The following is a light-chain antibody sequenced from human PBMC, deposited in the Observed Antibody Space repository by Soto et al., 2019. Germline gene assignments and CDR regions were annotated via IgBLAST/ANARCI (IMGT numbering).Light chain of an antibody. V-gene: IGLV2-8*01. J-gene: IGLJ2*01. CDR1: ISDVGGYNY. Sequence: QSALTQPPSASGSTGQSVTISCTGTISDVGGYNYVSWYQQHPGKAPKLMIYEVSERPSGVPDRFSGSKSGNTASLTVSGLQAEDEADYYCGSYAGFNNYVAFGGGTQLTVL. CDR3: GSYAGFNNYVA. CDR2: EVS.